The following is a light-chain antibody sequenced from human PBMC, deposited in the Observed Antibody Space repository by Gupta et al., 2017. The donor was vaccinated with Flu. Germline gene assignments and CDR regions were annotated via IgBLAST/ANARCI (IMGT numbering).Light chain of an antibody. V-gene: IGKV1-12*01. CDR3: HQGEAGPNT. CDR1: QNVNEW. J-gene: IGKJ2*01. Sequence: DIQMTQSPSSVSASVGDRVTITCRASQNVNEWVAWYQQKPGRAPKVLIYAASILQGGVPSRFSGSGSGTHFSLTISSLQPEDFATYYCHQGEAGPNTCAQGTKLEIK. CDR2: AAS.